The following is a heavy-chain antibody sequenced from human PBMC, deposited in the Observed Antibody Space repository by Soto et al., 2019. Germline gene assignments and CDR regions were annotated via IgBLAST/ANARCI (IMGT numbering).Heavy chain of an antibody. CDR3: ATEGPTGTTGYYYMDV. J-gene: IGHJ6*03. CDR2: FDPEDGET. CDR1: GYTLTELS. V-gene: IGHV1-24*01. D-gene: IGHD1-1*01. Sequence: ASVKVSCKVSGYTLTELSMHWVRQAPGKGLEWMGGFDPEDGETIYAQKFQGRVTMTEDKSTDTAYMELSSLRSEDTAVYYCATEGPTGTTGYYYMDVWGKGTTVTVSS.